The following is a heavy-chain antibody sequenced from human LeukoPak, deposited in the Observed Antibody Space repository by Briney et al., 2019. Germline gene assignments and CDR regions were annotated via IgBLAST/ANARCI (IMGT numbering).Heavy chain of an antibody. CDR2: IWGSDDSA. CDR1: ESTFRAYA. J-gene: IGHJ4*02. D-gene: IGHD3-3*01. V-gene: IGHV3-23*01. CDR3: TTDDFLEWLLPAFDY. Sequence: PGGSLRLSCAWESTFRAYAMQWVRQAPRQGLEWVAAIWGSDDSATYADAVKGRFTISRDISKNSLYLQMNSLKTEDTAVYYCTTDDFLEWLLPAFDYWGQGTLVTVSS.